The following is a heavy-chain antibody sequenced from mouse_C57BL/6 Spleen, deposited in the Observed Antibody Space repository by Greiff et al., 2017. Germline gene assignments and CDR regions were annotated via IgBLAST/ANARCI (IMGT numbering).Heavy chain of an antibody. D-gene: IGHD1-1*01. J-gene: IGHJ2*01. CDR1: GFTFSSYT. Sequence: EVQRVESGGGLVKPGGSLKLSCAASGFTFSSYTMSWVRQTPEKRLEWVATISGGGGNTYYPDSVKGRFTISRGNAKNTLYLQMSSLRSEDTALYYCARRDYYGSSYEDDYFDYWGQGTTLTVSS. CDR3: ARRDYYGSSYEDDYFDY. V-gene: IGHV5-9*01. CDR2: ISGGGGNT.